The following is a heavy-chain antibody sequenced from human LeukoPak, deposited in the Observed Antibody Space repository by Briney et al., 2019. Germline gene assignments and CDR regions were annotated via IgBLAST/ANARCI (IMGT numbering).Heavy chain of an antibody. V-gene: IGHV6-1*01. J-gene: IGHJ4*02. CDR3: ARDRWSYYFDY. D-gene: IGHD6-13*01. CDR2: TYYRCRWYN. Sequence: SQTLSLTCAISGDSVSSNSAAWNWITQSPSRGLEWLGRTYYRCRWYNDYAVSVKSRIAIDPDTSKNQFSLQLNSVTPENTAVYYCARDRWSYYFDYWGQGALVTVSS. CDR1: GDSVSSNSAA.